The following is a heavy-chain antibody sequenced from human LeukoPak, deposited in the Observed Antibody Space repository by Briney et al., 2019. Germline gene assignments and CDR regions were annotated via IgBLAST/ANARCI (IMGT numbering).Heavy chain of an antibody. D-gene: IGHD3-22*01. CDR2: ISYDGSNK. J-gene: IGHJ3*02. CDR3: AKDWGYDSSGYDAFDI. Sequence: PGGSLRLSCAASGFTFSSYGMHWVRQAPGKGLEWVAVISYDGSNKYYADSVKGRFTISRDNSKNTLYLQMNSLRAEDTAVYYCAKDWGYDSSGYDAFDIWGQGTMVTVSS. V-gene: IGHV3-30*18. CDR1: GFTFSSYG.